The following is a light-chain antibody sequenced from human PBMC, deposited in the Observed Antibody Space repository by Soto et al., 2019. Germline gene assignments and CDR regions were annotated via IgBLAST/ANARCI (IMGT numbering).Light chain of an antibody. CDR3: KHYNNWPPWT. V-gene: IGKV3-15*01. CDR1: QSVSSN. CDR2: AAS. J-gene: IGKJ1*01. Sequence: EIVMTQSPATLSVSPGEGATLSCRASQSVSSNLAWYQQKPGQAPRLLIYAASTRATGIPARFSGSGSGTEFTLTISSLQSEDFAVYYCKHYNNWPPWTFGQGTKVEIK.